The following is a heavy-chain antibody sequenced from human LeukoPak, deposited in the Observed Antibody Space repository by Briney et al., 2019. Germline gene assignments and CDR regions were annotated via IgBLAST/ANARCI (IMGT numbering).Heavy chain of an antibody. CDR1: GITLSNYG. V-gene: IGHV3-23*01. Sequence: PGGSLRLSCAVSGITLSNYGMSWVRQAPGKGLEWVAGISDSAGSTNYADSVKGRFTISRDNRKNTLYLQMNSLRAEDTAVYFCAKRGVVIRVILVGFHKEAYYFDSWGQGALVNVSS. J-gene: IGHJ4*02. CDR3: AKRGVVIRVILVGFHKEAYYFDS. CDR2: ISDSAGST. D-gene: IGHD3-10*01.